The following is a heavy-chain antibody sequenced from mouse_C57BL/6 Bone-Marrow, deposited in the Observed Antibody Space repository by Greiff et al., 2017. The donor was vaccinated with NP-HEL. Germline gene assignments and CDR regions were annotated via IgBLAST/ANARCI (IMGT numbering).Heavy chain of an antibody. CDR3: TYGNYYYAMDY. CDR1: GYTFTSYW. V-gene: IGHV1-5*01. Sequence: EVQLQQSGTVLARPGASFNISFKTSGYTFTSYWMHWVKQRPGQGLEWIGAIYPGNSDTSYNQNGMGKAKLTAVTSASTAYMELSSLTNEDSAVYYCTYGNYYYAMDYWGQGTSVTVSS. J-gene: IGHJ4*01. D-gene: IGHD2-1*01. CDR2: IYPGNSDT.